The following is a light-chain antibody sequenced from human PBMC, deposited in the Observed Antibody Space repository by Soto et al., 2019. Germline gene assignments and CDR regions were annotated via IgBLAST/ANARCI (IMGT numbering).Light chain of an antibody. CDR1: SSDVGSYDL. CDR2: EVR. V-gene: IGLV2-23*02. J-gene: IGLJ2*01. CDR3: CSYAGTSTLV. Sequence: QSALTQPASVSGSPGQSITISCTGTSSDVGSYDLVSWYQQRPGKAPKLMIYEVRKRPSGLSNRFSGSKSGNTASLTISGLQAEDEADYYCCSYAGTSTLVFGRGTKLTVL.